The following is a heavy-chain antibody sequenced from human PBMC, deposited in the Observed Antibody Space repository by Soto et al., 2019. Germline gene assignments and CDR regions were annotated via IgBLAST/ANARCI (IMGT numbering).Heavy chain of an antibody. D-gene: IGHD2-2*01. V-gene: IGHV3-23*01. CDR1: GFTFSSYA. J-gene: IGHJ6*02. Sequence: EVQLLESGGGLVQPGGSLRLSCAASGFTFSSYAMSWVRQAPGKGLEWVSAISGSGGSTYYADSVKGRFTISRDNSKNTLYLQMNSLRAEDTAVYYCAKVRTRYCISTSCYRGMDVWGQGTTVTVSS. CDR3: AKVRTRYCISTSCYRGMDV. CDR2: ISGSGGST.